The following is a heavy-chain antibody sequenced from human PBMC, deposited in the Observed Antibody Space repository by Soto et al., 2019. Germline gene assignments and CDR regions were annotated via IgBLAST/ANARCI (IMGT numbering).Heavy chain of an antibody. Sequence: SETLSLTCAVSGGSISSSNWWSWVRQPPGKGLEWIGEIYHSGSTNYNPSLKSRVTISVDKSKNQFSLKLSSVTAEDTAVYYCAKDRGSVRGFLEYLDYWGQGTLVTVSS. D-gene: IGHD3-3*01. CDR3: AKDRGSVRGFLEYLDY. J-gene: IGHJ4*02. CDR1: GGSISSSNW. V-gene: IGHV4-4*02. CDR2: IYHSGST.